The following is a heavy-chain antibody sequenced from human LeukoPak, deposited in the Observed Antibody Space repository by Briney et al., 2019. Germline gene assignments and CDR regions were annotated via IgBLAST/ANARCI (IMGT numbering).Heavy chain of an antibody. Sequence: PGGSLRLSCAASGFTFSFYAMSWVRQAPGKGLEWVSGISTGGGSTYYADSVKGRFTISRDNSKNTLYLQMNSLRAEDTAVYYGAKEVVATGRWFDPWGQGTLVTVSS. J-gene: IGHJ5*02. CDR3: AKEVVATGRWFDP. D-gene: IGHD2-15*01. CDR1: GFTFSFYA. CDR2: ISTGGGST. V-gene: IGHV3-23*01.